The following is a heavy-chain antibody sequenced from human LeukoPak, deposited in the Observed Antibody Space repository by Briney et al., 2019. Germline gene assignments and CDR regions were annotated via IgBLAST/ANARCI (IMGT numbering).Heavy chain of an antibody. J-gene: IGHJ4*02. V-gene: IGHV1-69*06. Sequence: SVKVSCKASGGTFSNYAISWVRQAAGQGLEGMGGIIPIFGTANYAQKFRGRVTITADNSTRTAYMELSRLRSEDTAVYYCARDNDSRDPPHFDYWGQGTLVTVSS. CDR3: ARDNDSRDPPHFDY. CDR2: IIPIFGTA. CDR1: GGTFSNYA. D-gene: IGHD3-16*01.